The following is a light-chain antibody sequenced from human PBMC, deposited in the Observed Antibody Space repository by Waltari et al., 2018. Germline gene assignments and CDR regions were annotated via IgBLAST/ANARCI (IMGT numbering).Light chain of an antibody. Sequence: DIQMTQSPSSLPASVGDRVTVSCRASQRISSYLNWYQQKPGKAPRLLIYGATSLQSGVPSRFSGSGSGTDFTLTISSLQPEDFATYYCQQTYRTPRTFGQGTKVYI. J-gene: IGKJ1*01. CDR3: QQTYRTPRT. CDR2: GAT. CDR1: QRISSY. V-gene: IGKV1-39*01.